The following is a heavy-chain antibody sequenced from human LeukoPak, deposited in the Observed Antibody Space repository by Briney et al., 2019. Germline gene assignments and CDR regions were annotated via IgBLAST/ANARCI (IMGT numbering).Heavy chain of an antibody. D-gene: IGHD3-10*01. J-gene: IGHJ4*02. V-gene: IGHV3-74*01. CDR2: INPDGSTT. CDR3: ARDPFSSGSYHIY. CDR1: GFTFSSYW. Sequence: GGSLRLSCAASGFTFSSYWMHWVRQAPGKGLVWVSRINPDGSTTSYADSVKGRFTISRDNSKNTLYLQMNSLRAEGTAVYYCARDPFSSGSYHIYWGQGTLVTVSS.